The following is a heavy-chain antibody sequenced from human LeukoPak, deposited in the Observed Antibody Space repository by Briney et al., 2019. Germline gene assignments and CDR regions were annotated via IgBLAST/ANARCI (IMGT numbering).Heavy chain of an antibody. CDR3: AGSQQLATYYFDY. CDR1: GGSFSGYY. J-gene: IGHJ4*02. Sequence: ASETLSLTCAVYGGSFSGYYWSWIRQPPGKGLEWIGEINHSGSTNYNPSLKSQVTISVDTSKNQFSLKLSSVTAADTAVYYCAGSQQLATYYFDYWGQGTLVTVSS. V-gene: IGHV4-34*01. CDR2: INHSGST. D-gene: IGHD6-13*01.